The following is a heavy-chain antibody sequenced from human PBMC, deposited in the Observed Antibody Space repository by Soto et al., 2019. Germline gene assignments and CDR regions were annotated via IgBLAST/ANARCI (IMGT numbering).Heavy chain of an antibody. J-gene: IGHJ4*02. D-gene: IGHD6-6*01. CDR2: ISSNGGST. CDR1: GFTFSSNA. CDR3: VKGPYIGSTHYVEY. Sequence: PVGSLRLSSSASGFTFSSNAMHWVRQAPGKGLEYVSAISSNGGSTYYADSVKGRFTISRENSKNTLYLKMSRLTPEHTAVYYCVKGPYIGSTHYVEYWGQGSLVTVSS. V-gene: IGHV3-64D*06.